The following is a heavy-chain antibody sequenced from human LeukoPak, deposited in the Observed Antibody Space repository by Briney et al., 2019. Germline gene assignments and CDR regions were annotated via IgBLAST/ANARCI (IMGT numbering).Heavy chain of an antibody. CDR2: ISGSGGGT. CDR3: ARGVGPGNYYGSGSG. J-gene: IGHJ4*02. Sequence: GGSLRLSCAASGFTFSSYAMRWVRQAPGKGLEWVSTISGSGGGTYYADSVKGRFTISRDNSKNTLYLQMNSLRAEDTAVYYCARGVGPGNYYGSGSGWGQGTLVTVSS. CDR1: GFTFSSYA. D-gene: IGHD3-10*01. V-gene: IGHV3-23*01.